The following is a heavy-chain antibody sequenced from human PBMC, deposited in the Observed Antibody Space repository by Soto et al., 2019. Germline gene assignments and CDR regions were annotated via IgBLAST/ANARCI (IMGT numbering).Heavy chain of an antibody. Sequence: QVQLVQSGAEVKKPGSSVKVSCKASGGTFSSYAISWVRQAHGQGLEWMGGIIPIFGTANYAQKFQGRVTITADKSTSTAYMELSSLRSEDTAVYYCARGEITMVRGGYYYYGMDVWGQGTTVTVSS. D-gene: IGHD3-10*01. CDR2: IIPIFGTA. CDR1: GGTFSSYA. J-gene: IGHJ6*02. V-gene: IGHV1-69*06. CDR3: ARGEITMVRGGYYYYGMDV.